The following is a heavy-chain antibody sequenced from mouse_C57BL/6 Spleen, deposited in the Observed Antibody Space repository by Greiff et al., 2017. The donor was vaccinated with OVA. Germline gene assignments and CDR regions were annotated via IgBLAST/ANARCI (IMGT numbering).Heavy chain of an antibody. CDR2: IYPSDSET. CDR1: GYTFTSYW. Sequence: QVQLQQPGAELVRPGSSVKLSCKASGYTFTSYWMDWVKQRPGQGLEWIGNIYPSDSETHYNQKFKDKATLTVDKSSSTAYMQLSSLTSEDSAVYYCAREYYGSWFAYWGQGTLVTVSA. V-gene: IGHV1-61*01. CDR3: AREYYGSWFAY. J-gene: IGHJ3*01. D-gene: IGHD1-1*01.